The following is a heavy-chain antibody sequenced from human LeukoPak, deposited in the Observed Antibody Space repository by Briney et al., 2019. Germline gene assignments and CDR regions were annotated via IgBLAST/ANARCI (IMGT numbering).Heavy chain of an antibody. CDR1: GGSISSYY. V-gene: IGHV4-4*07. Sequence: PSETLSLTCSVSGGSISSYYWSWIRQTAGKGLEWIGRINASGSTRFNPSLKSRVTMSVDTSKNRFSLKLSSVTAADTAVYFCARGMAVAYDYNWFDPWGQGTLATVSS. CDR2: INASGST. D-gene: IGHD5-12*01. J-gene: IGHJ5*02. CDR3: ARGMAVAYDYNWFDP.